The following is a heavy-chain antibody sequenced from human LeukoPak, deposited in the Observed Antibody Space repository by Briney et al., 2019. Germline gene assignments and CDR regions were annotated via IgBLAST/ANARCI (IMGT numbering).Heavy chain of an antibody. D-gene: IGHD6-6*01. CDR3: ARGSRGSIAARGTPYYMDV. V-gene: IGHV4-38-2*02. CDR1: GYSISSGYY. CDR2: IYHSGST. Sequence: SETLSLTCTVSGYSISSGYYWGWIRPPPGKGLEWIGSIYHSGSTYYNPSLKSRVTISVDTSKNQFSLKLSSVTAADTAVYYCARGSRGSIAARGTPYYMDVWGKGTTVTVSS. J-gene: IGHJ6*03.